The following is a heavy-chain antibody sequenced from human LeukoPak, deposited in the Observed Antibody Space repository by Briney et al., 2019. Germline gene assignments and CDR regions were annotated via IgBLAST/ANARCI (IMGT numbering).Heavy chain of an antibody. CDR1: GGSISSYY. V-gene: IGHV4-59*05. CDR3: AMHSGSYAYESYFDY. J-gene: IGHJ4*02. D-gene: IGHD1-26*01. Sequence: SETLSLTCTASGGSISSYYWSWIRQPAGKGLEWIGSIYYSGSTYYNPSLKSRVTISVDTSKNQFSLKLSSVTAADTAVYYCAMHSGSYAYESYFDYWGQGTLVTVSS. CDR2: IYYSGST.